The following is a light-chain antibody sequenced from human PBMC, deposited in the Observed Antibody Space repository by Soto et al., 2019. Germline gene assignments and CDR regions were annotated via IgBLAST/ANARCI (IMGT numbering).Light chain of an antibody. V-gene: IGLV2-8*01. J-gene: IGLJ2*01. CDR2: EVS. Sequence: QSALTQPPSASGSPGQSVNISCTGSSSDVGGYNYVSWYQQHPGKAPKLMIYEVSKRPSGVPDRRSGSKSGNTASLTVSWLQAEDEADYYGSSYGGSNTVVFGGGTKLTVL. CDR1: SSDVGGYNY. CDR3: SSYGGSNTVV.